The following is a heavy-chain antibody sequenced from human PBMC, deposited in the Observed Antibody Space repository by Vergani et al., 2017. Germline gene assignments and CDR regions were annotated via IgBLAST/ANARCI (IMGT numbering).Heavy chain of an antibody. D-gene: IGHD5-12*01. V-gene: IGHV1-18*01. CDR2: ISAYNGNT. CDR3: ARDLYSPPGGKVGGYSGYDYYYYYGMAV. CDR1: GYTFTSYG. Sequence: QVQLVQSGAEVKKPGASVKVSCKASGYTFTSYGISWVRQAPGQGLEWMGWISAYNGNTNYAQKLQGRVTMTTDTSTSTAYMELRSLRSDDTAVYYCARDLYSPPGGKVGGYSGYDYYYYYGMAVWGQGTTVTVSS. J-gene: IGHJ6*02.